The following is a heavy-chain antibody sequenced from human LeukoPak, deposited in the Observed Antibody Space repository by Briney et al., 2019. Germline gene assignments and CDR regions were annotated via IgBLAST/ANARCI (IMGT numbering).Heavy chain of an antibody. CDR2: IYAGDSNT. Sequence: GESLKISCKGSGYRFTSYWIGWVRRMPGKGLEWIGLIYAGDSNTRYGPSFQGQVTISVDKSISTAYLQWSSLKASDTAMYYCARLGGDLYCTSTRCLYDYWGQGTLVTVSP. CDR3: ARLGGDLYCTSTRCLYDY. J-gene: IGHJ4*02. D-gene: IGHD2-2*01. CDR1: GYRFTSYW. V-gene: IGHV5-51*01.